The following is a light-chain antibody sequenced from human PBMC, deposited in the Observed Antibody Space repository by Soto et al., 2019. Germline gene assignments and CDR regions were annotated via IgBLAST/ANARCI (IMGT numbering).Light chain of an antibody. CDR3: QQRSNWPLT. CDR1: QSVSSY. V-gene: IGKV3-11*01. CDR2: DAS. Sequence: EIVLTQSPGTLSLSPGERATLSCRASQSVSSYLAWYQQKPGQAPRLLIYDASNRATGIPARFSGSGSGTDFTLTISSLEPEDFAVYYCQQRSNWPLTFGQVTKVDI. J-gene: IGKJ1*01.